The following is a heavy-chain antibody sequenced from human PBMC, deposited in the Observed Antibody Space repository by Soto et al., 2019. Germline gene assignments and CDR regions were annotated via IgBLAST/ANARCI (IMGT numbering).Heavy chain of an antibody. J-gene: IGHJ4*02. CDR3: ARDVGLDSDDFFAY. V-gene: IGHV3-23*01. CDR2: IRGDGGQT. Sequence: PGGSLRLSCTASGFTFTSYGMGWVRQAPGKGLQWVSTIRGDGGQTHYTDSVKGRFSISGDNSKNTVYLQMDSLRAEDTAMYFCARDVGLDSDDFFAYWGQGTQVTVS. D-gene: IGHD3-9*01. CDR1: GFTFTSYG.